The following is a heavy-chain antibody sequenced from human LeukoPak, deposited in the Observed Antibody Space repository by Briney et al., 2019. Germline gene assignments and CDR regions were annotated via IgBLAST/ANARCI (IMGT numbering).Heavy chain of an antibody. V-gene: IGHV4-30-4*08. CDR3: APMGGCSGAFDI. D-gene: IGHD1-26*01. Sequence: PSETLSLTCTVSGGSISSGDYYWSWIRQPPGKALEWIGYIYYSGSTYYNPSLKSRVTISVDTSKNQFSLKLSSVTAADTAVYYCAPMGGCSGAFDIWGQGTMVTVSS. J-gene: IGHJ3*02. CDR2: IYYSGST. CDR1: GGSISSGDYY.